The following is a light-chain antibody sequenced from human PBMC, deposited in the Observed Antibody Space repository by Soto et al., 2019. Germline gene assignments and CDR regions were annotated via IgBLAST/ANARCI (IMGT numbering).Light chain of an antibody. V-gene: IGKV3-15*01. CDR3: KQYNNWPET. CDR1: QSVSSN. J-gene: IGKJ1*01. Sequence: EIVMTQSPATLSVSPGERATLSCRASQSVSSNLAWYQQKPGQAHRLLIYGASTRATDVPARFSGSGSGTEFTLTIRSLQSEDFAVYYCKQYNNWPETFGQGTKVDIK. CDR2: GAS.